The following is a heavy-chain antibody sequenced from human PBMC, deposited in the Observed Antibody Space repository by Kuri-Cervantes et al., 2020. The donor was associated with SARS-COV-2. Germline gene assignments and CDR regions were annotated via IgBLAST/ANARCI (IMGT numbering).Heavy chain of an antibody. V-gene: IGHV3-48*03. Sequence: AGSLRLTCAASGFTFSSYEFMWVRQAPGKGLEWISFIHSNGHTIYYADSVKGRFTISRDNAENSLFLQMNSLRAEDTALYYCAIIGTLYNFDAFDIWGQGTMVTVSS. CDR3: AIIGTLYNFDAFDI. CDR1: GFTFSSYE. CDR2: IHSNGHTI. J-gene: IGHJ3*02. D-gene: IGHD1-1*01.